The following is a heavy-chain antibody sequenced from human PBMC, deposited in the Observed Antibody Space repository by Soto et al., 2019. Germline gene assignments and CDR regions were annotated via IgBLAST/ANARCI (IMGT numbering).Heavy chain of an antibody. V-gene: IGHV3-33*01. CDR2: IWHDGSSK. CDR1: GFTFRNYC. Sequence: GGSLRLSCAASGFTFRNYCMHWVRHTPGRGLEWMALIWHDGSSKYYVDSVKGRFTISRDNSKNTLHLQMNSLRVEDTAMYYCARRRYYYGSHRTNWFDPWGQGTLVTVSS. D-gene: IGHD3-10*01. CDR3: ARRRYYYGSHRTNWFDP. J-gene: IGHJ5*02.